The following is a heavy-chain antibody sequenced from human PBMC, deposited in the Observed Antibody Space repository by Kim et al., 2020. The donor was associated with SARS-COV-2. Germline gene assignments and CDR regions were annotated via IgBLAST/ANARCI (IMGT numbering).Heavy chain of an antibody. Sequence: SETLSLTCAVSGDSITGSNWWTWVRQPPGKGLEWIGEIYHSVNTIYNPSLKSRVTISVDKSKNQFSLNLSSVTDADSAVYYCARVNIRGSYRRFDYWGQGALVTVSS. V-gene: IGHV4-4*02. CDR1: GDSITGSNW. CDR3: ARVNIRGSYRRFDY. J-gene: IGHJ4*02. D-gene: IGHD3-16*02. CDR2: IYHSVNT.